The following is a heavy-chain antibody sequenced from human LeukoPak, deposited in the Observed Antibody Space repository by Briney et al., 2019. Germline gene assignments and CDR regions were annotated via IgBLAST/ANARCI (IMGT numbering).Heavy chain of an antibody. Sequence: GASVKVSCKASGHTFTGYYMHWVRQAPGQGLEWMGWINANSGDTNYARKFQGRVTMTRDTSISTAYMELSRLRSDDTAVYYCARHPYNWNYRGGFDPWGQGTLVTVSS. CDR2: INANSGDT. J-gene: IGHJ5*02. V-gene: IGHV1-2*02. CDR3: ARHPYNWNYRGGFDP. CDR1: GHTFTGYY. D-gene: IGHD1-7*01.